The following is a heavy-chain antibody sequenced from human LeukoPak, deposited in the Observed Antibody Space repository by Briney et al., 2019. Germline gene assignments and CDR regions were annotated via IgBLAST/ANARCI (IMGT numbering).Heavy chain of an antibody. V-gene: IGHV4-59*12. CDR2: VYYSGST. Sequence: SETLSLTCTVSGGSISSYYWSWIRQPPGKGLEWIGYVYYSGSTNYNPSLKSRVTISVDTSKNQFSLKLSSVTAADTAVYYCAREKVTGTSNAFDIWGQGTMVTVSS. CDR3: AREKVTGTSNAFDI. J-gene: IGHJ3*02. D-gene: IGHD1-20*01. CDR1: GGSISSYY.